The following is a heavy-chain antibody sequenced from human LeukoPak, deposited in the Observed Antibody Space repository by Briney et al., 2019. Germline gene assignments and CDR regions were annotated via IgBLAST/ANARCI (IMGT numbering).Heavy chain of an antibody. D-gene: IGHD3-16*02. CDR2: MNPNSGGT. CDR3: ARDKLGLGELSLYDQ. J-gene: IGHJ5*02. V-gene: IGHV1-2*02. Sequence: ASVKVSCKASGGTFSSYAISWVRQAPGQGLEWMGWMNPNSGGTKYAQKFQGRVTMTRDTSISTAYMELSRLRSDGTAMYYCARDKLGLGELSLYDQWGQGTLVTVFS. CDR1: GGTFSSYA.